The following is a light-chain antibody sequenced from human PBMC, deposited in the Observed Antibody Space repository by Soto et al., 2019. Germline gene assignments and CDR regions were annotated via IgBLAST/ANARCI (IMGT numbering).Light chain of an antibody. Sequence: DIQMTQSPSTLSASVGDRVTITCRASQSIGRFLAWYQQKPGKAPKLLIYKASTLKSGVPSRFSGSGSGTEFTLTISSLQPDDFETYYCQPYNSYSEALGQGTKVDIK. CDR2: KAS. CDR1: QSIGRF. J-gene: IGKJ1*01. V-gene: IGKV1-5*03. CDR3: QPYNSYSEA.